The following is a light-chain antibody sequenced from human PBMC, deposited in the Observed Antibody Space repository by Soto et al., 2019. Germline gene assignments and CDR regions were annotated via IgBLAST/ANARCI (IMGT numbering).Light chain of an antibody. CDR1: SSNIGAGYD. CDR3: QSYDSSLSGYV. V-gene: IGLV1-40*01. CDR2: GNS. Sequence: QSVLTQPPSVSGAPGQRVTISCTGSSSNIGAGYDVHWYQQLPGTAPKFLIYGNSNRPSGVPDRLSGSKSGTSASLAITGLQAEDEADYYCQSYDSSLSGYVFGTGTKVTVL. J-gene: IGLJ1*01.